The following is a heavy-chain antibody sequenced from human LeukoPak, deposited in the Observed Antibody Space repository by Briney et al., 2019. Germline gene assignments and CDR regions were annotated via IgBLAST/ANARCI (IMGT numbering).Heavy chain of an antibody. D-gene: IGHD3-10*01. J-gene: IGHJ5*02. CDR2: INHSGST. CDR3: ARGLRYYYGSGTPFDP. CDR1: GGSFSGYY. V-gene: IGHV4-34*01. Sequence: PSETLSLTCAVYGGSFSGYYWSWIRQPPGKGLECIGEINHSGSTNYNPSLKSRATISVDTSKNQFSLKLSSVTAADTAVYYCARGLRYYYGSGTPFDPWGQGTLVTVSS.